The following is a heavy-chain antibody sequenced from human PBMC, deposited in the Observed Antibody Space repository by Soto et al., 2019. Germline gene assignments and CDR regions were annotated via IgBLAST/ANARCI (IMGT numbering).Heavy chain of an antibody. Sequence: EVQLLESEGGWVQPGGSLRLSCVASGFTFSNYAMCWVRQAPGKGLEWVSGVSVGGDNTYYADSVKARFTIFRDNSKNTLWLQMNTLRGEDTAVYHCARSLRGAPVQDVFDIWGQGTMVTVS. CDR2: VSVGGDNT. J-gene: IGHJ3*02. D-gene: IGHD1-26*01. V-gene: IGHV3-23*01. CDR1: GFTFSNYA. CDR3: ARSLRGAPVQDVFDI.